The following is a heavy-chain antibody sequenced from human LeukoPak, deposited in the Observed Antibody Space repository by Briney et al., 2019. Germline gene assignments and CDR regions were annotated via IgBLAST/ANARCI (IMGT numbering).Heavy chain of an antibody. J-gene: IGHJ3*02. CDR1: GYSFTSYW. D-gene: IGHD2-2*02. Sequence: GGSLQISCKGSGYSFTSYWIGWVRRMPGKGLEWMGIIYPGDSDTRYSPSFQGQVTISADKSISTAYLQWSSLKASDTAMYYCASLGYCSSTSCYTDAFDIWGQGTMVTVSS. CDR3: ASLGYCSSTSCYTDAFDI. V-gene: IGHV5-51*01. CDR2: IYPGDSDT.